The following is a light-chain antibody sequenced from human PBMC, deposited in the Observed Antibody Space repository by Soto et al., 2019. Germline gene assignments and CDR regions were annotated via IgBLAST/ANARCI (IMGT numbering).Light chain of an antibody. CDR1: QSVGNN. CDR3: QQYNNWPPWT. V-gene: IGKV3-15*01. Sequence: ETVMTQSPATLSVSPGERATLSYRASQSVGNNLAWYQQKPGQAPRLLIYGASTRATGIPARFSGSGSGTEITLTISSLQSEDFAVYYCQQYNNWPPWTFGQGTKVEIK. J-gene: IGKJ1*01. CDR2: GAS.